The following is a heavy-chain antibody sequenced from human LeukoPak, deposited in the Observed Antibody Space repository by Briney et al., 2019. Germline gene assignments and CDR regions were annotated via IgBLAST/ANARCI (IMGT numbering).Heavy chain of an antibody. CDR2: FDGNGPNT. CDR1: GFTFSSFA. J-gene: IGHJ4*02. Sequence: PGGSLRLSCAASGFTFSSFAMTWVRQAPGKGLEWVSGFDGNGPNTYYADSVKGRFTVSRDNSKNTLFLQMNSLRAEDTAVYYCAKDGGLWVSAHWGDSWGRGTLVTVSS. V-gene: IGHV3-23*01. D-gene: IGHD7-27*01. CDR3: AKDGGLWVSAHWGDS.